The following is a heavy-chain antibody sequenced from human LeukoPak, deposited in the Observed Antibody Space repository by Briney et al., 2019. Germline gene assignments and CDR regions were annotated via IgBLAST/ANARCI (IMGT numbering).Heavy chain of an antibody. CDR3: ASPGYCSGGSCRKPFDY. CDR1: GGSFSGYY. CDR2: INHIGST. J-gene: IGHJ4*02. D-gene: IGHD2-15*01. V-gene: IGHV4-34*01. Sequence: PSETLSLTCAVYGGSFSGYYWSWIRQPPGKGLEWIGEINHIGSTNYNPSPKSRVTISVDTSKNQFSLKLSSVTAADTAVYYCASPGYCSGGSCRKPFDYWGQGTLVTVSS.